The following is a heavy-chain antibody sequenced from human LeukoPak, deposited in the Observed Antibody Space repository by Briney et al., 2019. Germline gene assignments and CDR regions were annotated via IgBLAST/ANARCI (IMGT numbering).Heavy chain of an antibody. CDR1: GGSFSGYY. V-gene: IGHV4-34*01. CDR3: ASLADSQHKAV. J-gene: IGHJ6*02. CDR2: INHSGST. D-gene: IGHD2-15*01. Sequence: SETLSLTCAVYGGSFSGYYWSWIRQPPGKGLEWIGEINHSGSTNYNPSLKSRVTISVDTSKNQFSLKLSSVTAADTAVYYCASLADSQHKAVWGQGTTVTVSS.